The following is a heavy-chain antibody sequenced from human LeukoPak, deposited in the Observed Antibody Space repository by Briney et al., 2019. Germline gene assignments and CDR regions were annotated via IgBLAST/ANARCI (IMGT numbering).Heavy chain of an antibody. D-gene: IGHD4-17*01. V-gene: IGHV3-64*01. CDR3: ARGSGDLDY. J-gene: IGHJ4*02. Sequence: GESLRLSCAASGFTFSSYAMHWVRQAPGKGLEYVSAISSNGGSTYYANSVKGRFTISRDNSKNTLYLQMGSLRAEDMAVYYCARGSGDLDYWGQGTLVTVSS. CDR1: GFTFSSYA. CDR2: ISSNGGST.